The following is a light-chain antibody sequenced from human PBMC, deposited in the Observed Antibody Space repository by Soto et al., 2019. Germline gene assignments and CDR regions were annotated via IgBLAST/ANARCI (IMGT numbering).Light chain of an antibody. Sequence: DIPMTQSPSTLSASVGDRVTITCRASQSISSWLAWYQQKPGKAPKLLIYDASSLESGVPSRFSGSGSGTEFSLTISRLQPDDFATYYCQQYNSYSVNAFGQGTKLEIK. CDR2: DAS. CDR1: QSISSW. CDR3: QQYNSYSVNA. V-gene: IGKV1-5*01. J-gene: IGKJ2*01.